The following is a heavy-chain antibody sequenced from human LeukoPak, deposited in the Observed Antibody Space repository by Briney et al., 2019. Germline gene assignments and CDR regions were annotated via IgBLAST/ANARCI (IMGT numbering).Heavy chain of an antibody. V-gene: IGHV3-33*01. J-gene: IGHJ4*02. D-gene: IGHD3-10*01. CDR2: IWYDGSNK. CDR1: GFTFSSYG. Sequence: GRSLRLSCAASGFTFSSYGMHWVRQAPGKGLEWVAVIWYDGSNKYYADSVKGRFTISRDKSKNTLYLQMNSLRAEDTAVYYCARSWSGFGELLSYFDYWGQGTLVTVSS. CDR3: ARSWSGFGELLSYFDY.